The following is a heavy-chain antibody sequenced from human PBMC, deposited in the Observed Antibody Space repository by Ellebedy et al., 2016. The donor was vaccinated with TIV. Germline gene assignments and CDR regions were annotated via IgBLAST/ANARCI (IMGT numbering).Heavy chain of an antibody. CDR2: MYSSGST. Sequence: GSLRLSXTVSGGSIRSYYWSWIRQPAGKGLEWIGRMYSSGSTKYNPSLESRVTMSVDTSKNQFFLKLSSVTAADTAVYYCVRGPYDGTGYYYPYWGQGTLVTVSS. V-gene: IGHV4-4*07. D-gene: IGHD3-22*01. CDR1: GGSIRSYY. CDR3: VRGPYDGTGYYYPY. J-gene: IGHJ4*02.